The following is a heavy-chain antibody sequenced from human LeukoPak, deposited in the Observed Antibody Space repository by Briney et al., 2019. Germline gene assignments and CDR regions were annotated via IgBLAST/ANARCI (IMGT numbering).Heavy chain of an antibody. D-gene: IGHD5-12*01. CDR3: ARGQGGYEDL. Sequence: SETLSLTCAVYGGSFSGYYWSWIRQPPGKGLEWIGEINHSGSTNYNPSLKGRVTISVDTSKNQFSLKLSSVTAADTAVYYCARGQGGYEDLWGRGTLVTVSS. V-gene: IGHV4-34*01. CDR1: GGSFSGYY. CDR2: INHSGST. J-gene: IGHJ2*01.